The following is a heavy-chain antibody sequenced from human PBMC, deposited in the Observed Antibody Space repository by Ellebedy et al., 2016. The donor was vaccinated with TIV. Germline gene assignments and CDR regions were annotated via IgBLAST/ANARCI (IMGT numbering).Heavy chain of an antibody. J-gene: IGHJ4*02. CDR3: ARDRQSRLLDY. CDR1: GESFSGYY. CDR2: INRSGNT. D-gene: IGHD2-21*01. Sequence: SETLSLTCAVYGESFSGYYWSWIRQSPGKGLEWIAEINRSGNTNYNPSLKSRVTISVDTSKNQFYLNLTSVIAADTAVYYCARDRQSRLLDYWGQGIPVTVSS. V-gene: IGHV4-34*01.